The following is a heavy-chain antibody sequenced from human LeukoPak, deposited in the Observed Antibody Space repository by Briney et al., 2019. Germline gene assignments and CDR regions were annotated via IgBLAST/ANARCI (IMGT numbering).Heavy chain of an antibody. CDR2: ISSSSSYI. V-gene: IGHV3-21*01. Sequence: AGGSLRLSCAASGFTFSSYSMNWVRQAPGKGLEWVSSISSSSSYIYYADSVKGRFTISRDNAKNSLYLQMNSLRAEDTAVYYCARRRGMAFLADYWGQGTLVTVSS. J-gene: IGHJ4*02. D-gene: IGHD2-15*01. CDR3: ARRRGMAFLADY. CDR1: GFTFSSYS.